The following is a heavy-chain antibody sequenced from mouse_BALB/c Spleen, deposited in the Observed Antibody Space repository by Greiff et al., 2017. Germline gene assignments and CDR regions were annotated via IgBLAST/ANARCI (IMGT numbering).Heavy chain of an antibody. CDR3: APFITGAMDY. Sequence: QVQLQQSGPELVRPGESVKISCKGSGYTFTDYAMHWVQQSHAKSLEWIGVISIYYDNTNYNQKFKGKATMTVDKSSSTAYMELARLTSEDSAFYYCAPFITGAMDYWGQGTSVTVSS. CDR1: GYTFTDYA. V-gene: IGHV1-67*01. CDR2: ISIYYDNT. D-gene: IGHD1-1*01. J-gene: IGHJ4*01.